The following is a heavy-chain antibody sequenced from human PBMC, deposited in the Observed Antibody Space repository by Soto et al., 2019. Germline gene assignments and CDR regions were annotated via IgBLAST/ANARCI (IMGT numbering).Heavy chain of an antibody. D-gene: IGHD6-19*01. Sequence: SETLSLTCTVSGGSISSGGYYWSWIRQHPGKGLEWIGYIYYSGSTYYNPSLKSRVTISADTSKNQFSLKLSSVTAADTAVYYCARDLYGSGWFDYWGQGTLVTVSS. CDR2: IYYSGST. V-gene: IGHV4-31*03. CDR3: ARDLYGSGWFDY. CDR1: GGSISSGGYY. J-gene: IGHJ4*02.